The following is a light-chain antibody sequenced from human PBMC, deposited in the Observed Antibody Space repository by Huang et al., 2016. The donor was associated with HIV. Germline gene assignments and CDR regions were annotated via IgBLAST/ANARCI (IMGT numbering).Light chain of an antibody. CDR2: GAS. J-gene: IGKJ4*01. Sequence: EIVMTQSPATLSVSPGERATLSCRASQRISSNLAWYQQKPGKSPRLLIYGASTRATGIPVRFSGSASVTEFTLTISILQSEDFAIYYCQQYNDWPLTFGGGTKVDIK. CDR3: QQYNDWPLT. V-gene: IGKV3D-15*01. CDR1: QRISSN.